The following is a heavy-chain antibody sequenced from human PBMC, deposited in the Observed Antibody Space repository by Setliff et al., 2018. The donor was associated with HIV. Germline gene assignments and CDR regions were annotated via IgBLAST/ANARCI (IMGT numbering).Heavy chain of an antibody. CDR2: ISGSGSTI. CDR1: GFTFGDYY. V-gene: IGHV3-11*04. D-gene: IGHD2-15*01. CDR3: ARDDWTCSDGTCFPITFDY. J-gene: IGHJ4*02. Sequence: GSLRLSCAASGFTFGDYYMSWIRQAPGKGLEWVSYISGSGSTIYYADSVKGRFTISRDNAKNSVSLQMNSLRVEDTAVYYCARDDWTCSDGTCFPITFDYWGQGTLVTVSS.